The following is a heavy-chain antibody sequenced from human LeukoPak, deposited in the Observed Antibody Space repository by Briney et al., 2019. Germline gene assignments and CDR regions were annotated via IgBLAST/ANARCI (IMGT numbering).Heavy chain of an antibody. CDR1: GFTFSSYA. J-gene: IGHJ4*02. V-gene: IGHV3-23*01. Sequence: GGSLRLSCAASGFTFSSYAISWVRQAPGKGLEWVSAISGSGFSTYYADSVRGRFTISRDNAKNSVFLQMNSLRTDDTAVYYCARVGYSSSSFDYWGQGTLVTVSS. CDR3: ARVGYSSSSFDY. CDR2: ISGSGFST. D-gene: IGHD6-6*01.